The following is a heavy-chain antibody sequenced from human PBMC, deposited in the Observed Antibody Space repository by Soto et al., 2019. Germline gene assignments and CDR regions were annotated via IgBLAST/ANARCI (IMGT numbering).Heavy chain of an antibody. CDR2: MNPNSGNT. Sequence: ASVKVSCKASGYTFTSYDINWVRQATGQGLEWMGWMNPNSGNTGYAQKFQGRVTMTRNTSISTAYMELSSLRSEDTAVYYCAGGSQSRDYVWGSYFPADYSGQGTLVTVSS. J-gene: IGHJ4*02. V-gene: IGHV1-8*01. CDR3: AGGSQSRDYVWGSYFPADY. CDR1: GYTFTSYD. D-gene: IGHD3-16*01.